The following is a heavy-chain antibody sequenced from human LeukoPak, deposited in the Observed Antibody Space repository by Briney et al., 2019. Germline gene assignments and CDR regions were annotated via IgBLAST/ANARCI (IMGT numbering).Heavy chain of an antibody. CDR1: GGSISSFY. J-gene: IGHJ4*02. CDR3: ARETTVTRFDY. D-gene: IGHD4-17*01. CDR2: IYSSGST. Sequence: PSETLSLTCTVSGGSISSFYWAWIRQPAGKGLEWIGRIYSSGSTNYNPSLKSRVTMSVDTSKNQFYLKLSSVTAADTAVYYCARETTVTRFDYCGQGTLITVSS. V-gene: IGHV4-4*07.